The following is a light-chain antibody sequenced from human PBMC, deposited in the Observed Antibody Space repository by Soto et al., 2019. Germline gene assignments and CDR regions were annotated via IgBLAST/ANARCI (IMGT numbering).Light chain of an antibody. CDR2: EVS. CDR3: SSYAGSNNLGV. V-gene: IGLV2-8*01. CDR1: SSDVGGYNY. Sequence: QSALTQPPSASWSPGQSVTISCTGTSSDVGGYNYVSWYQQHPGKAPKLMIYEVSTRPSGVPDRFSGSKSGNTASLTVSGLQAEDEADYYCSSYAGSNNLGVFGTGTKLTVL. J-gene: IGLJ1*01.